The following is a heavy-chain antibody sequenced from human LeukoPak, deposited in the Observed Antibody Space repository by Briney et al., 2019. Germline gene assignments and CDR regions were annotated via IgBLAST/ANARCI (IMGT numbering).Heavy chain of an antibody. V-gene: IGHV3-21*01. CDR1: GFTFSSYS. Sequence: PGGSLRLSCAASGFTFSSYSMNWVRQAPGKGLEWVSSISSSSSYIYYADSVKGRFTISRDNAKNSLYLQMNSLRAEDTAVYYCARSDYYDSSGYYYPAVAAFDIWGQGTMVTVSS. CDR2: ISSSSSYI. CDR3: ARSDYYDSSGYYYPAVAAFDI. D-gene: IGHD3-22*01. J-gene: IGHJ3*02.